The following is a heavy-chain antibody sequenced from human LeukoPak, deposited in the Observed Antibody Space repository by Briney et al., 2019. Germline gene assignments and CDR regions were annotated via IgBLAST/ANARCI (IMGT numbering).Heavy chain of an antibody. CDR3: ARDLRPYLDY. V-gene: IGHV4-39*07. J-gene: IGHJ4*02. Sequence: SETLSLTCTVSGGSISSSSYYWGWIRQPPGKGLEWIGSIYYSGSTYYNPSLKSRVTISVDTSKNQFSLKLSSVTAADTAVYYCARDLRPYLDYWGQGTLVTVSS. CDR1: GGSISSSSYY. CDR2: IYYSGST.